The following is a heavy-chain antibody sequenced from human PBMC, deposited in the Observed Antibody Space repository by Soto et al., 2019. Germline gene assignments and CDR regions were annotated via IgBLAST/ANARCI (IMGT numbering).Heavy chain of an antibody. CDR1: GFTVSSNY. CDR2: IYSGGST. D-gene: IGHD2-21*02. J-gene: IGHJ6*02. CDR3: ARPHGGNSLDYGMDV. V-gene: IGHV3-53*01. Sequence: GGSLRLSCAASGFTVSSNYMSWVRQAPGKGLEWVSVIYSGGSTYYADSVKGRFTISRDNSKNTLYLQMNSLRAEDTAVYYCARPHGGNSLDYGMDVWGQGTKVTVSS.